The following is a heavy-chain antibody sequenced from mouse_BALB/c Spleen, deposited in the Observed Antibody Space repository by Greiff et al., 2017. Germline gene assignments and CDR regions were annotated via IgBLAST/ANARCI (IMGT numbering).Heavy chain of an antibody. J-gene: IGHJ3*01. Sequence: QVQLKQSGPGLVPPSQSLSITCTVSGFSLTSYGVHWVRQSPGKGLEWLGVIWSGGSTDYNAAFISRLSISKDNSKSQVFFKMNSLQDNDTAIYYGARTYYGNYEGCFAYWGQGTVVAVS. V-gene: IGHV2-2*02. CDR1: GFSLTSYG. D-gene: IGHD2-10*01. CDR2: IWSGGST. CDR3: ARTYYGNYEGCFAY.